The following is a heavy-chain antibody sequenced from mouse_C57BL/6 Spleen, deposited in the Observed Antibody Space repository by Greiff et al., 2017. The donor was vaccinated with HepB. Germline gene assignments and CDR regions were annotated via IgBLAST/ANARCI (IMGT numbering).Heavy chain of an antibody. V-gene: IGHV2-6*03. D-gene: IGHD1-1*01. Sequence: QVQLKESGPGLVAPSQSLSITCTVSGFSLTSYGVHWVRQPPGKGLEWLVVIWSDGSTTYNSALKSRLSNSKDNSKSQVFLKMNSLQTDDTAMYYCARGDYYGSSYDYAMDYWGQGTSVTVSS. CDR3: ARGDYYGSSYDYAMDY. CDR1: GFSLTSYG. J-gene: IGHJ4*01. CDR2: IWSDGST.